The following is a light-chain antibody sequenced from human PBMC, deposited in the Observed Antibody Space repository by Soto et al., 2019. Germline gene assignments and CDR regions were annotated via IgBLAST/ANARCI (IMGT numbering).Light chain of an antibody. J-gene: IGLJ1*01. CDR3: FSYAGGVTSV. Sequence: QSVLTQPASVSGSPGQSITISCAGTSSDFGSYNRVSWYQQHPGKAPKLIIYEGSNRPSGISNRYSGSKSGNAASLTISGLQAEDEADYYCFSYAGGVTSVFGAGTKVTVL. CDR2: EGS. V-gene: IGLV2-23*01. CDR1: SSDFGSYNR.